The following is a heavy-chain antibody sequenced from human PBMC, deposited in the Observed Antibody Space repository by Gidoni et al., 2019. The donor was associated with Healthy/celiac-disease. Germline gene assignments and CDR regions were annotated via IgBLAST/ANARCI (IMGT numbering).Heavy chain of an antibody. Sequence: QVQLVESGGGVVQPGRSLRLSCAASGFTFSSYGMHWVRQAPGKGLEWVAVISYDGSNKYYADSVKGRFTISRDNSKNTLYLQMNSLRAEDTAVYYCAKALDEHYYYYYMDVWGKGTTVTVSS. CDR2: ISYDGSNK. J-gene: IGHJ6*03. CDR3: AKALDEHYYYYYMDV. CDR1: GFTFSSYG. V-gene: IGHV3-30*18.